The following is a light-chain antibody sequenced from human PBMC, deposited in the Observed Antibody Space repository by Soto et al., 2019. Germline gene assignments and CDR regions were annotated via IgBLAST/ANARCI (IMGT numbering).Light chain of an antibody. CDR2: DVS. V-gene: IGLV2-14*01. CDR1: SSDIGDYNY. J-gene: IGLJ2*01. CDR3: SSYTSSSTLVV. Sequence: QSALTQPASVSGSPEQSITISCTGTSSDIGDYNYVSWYQQHPGKAPKLMIYDVSNRPSGVSNRFSGSKSGNTASLTISGLQAEDEADYYCSSYTSSSTLVVFGGGTKLTVL.